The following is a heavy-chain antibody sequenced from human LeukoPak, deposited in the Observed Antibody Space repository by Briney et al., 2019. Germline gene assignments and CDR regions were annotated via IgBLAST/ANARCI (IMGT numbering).Heavy chain of an antibody. J-gene: IGHJ4*02. CDR3: ARNKYSSGWYRVDY. Sequence: SGPALVKPTQTLTLTCTFSGFSLSTSGMCVSWIRQPPGKALEWLARIDWDDDKYYSTSLKTRLTISKDTSKNQVVLTMTNMDPVDTATYYCARNKYSSGWYRVDYWGQGTLVTVSS. D-gene: IGHD6-19*01. CDR1: GFSLSTSGMC. CDR2: IDWDDDK. V-gene: IGHV2-70*11.